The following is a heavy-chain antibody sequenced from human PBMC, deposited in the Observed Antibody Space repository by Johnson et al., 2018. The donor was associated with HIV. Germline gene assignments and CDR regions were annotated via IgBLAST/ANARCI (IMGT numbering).Heavy chain of an antibody. CDR3: AKGERYYNFWSGYHDAFDI. V-gene: IGHV3-66*02. Sequence: VQLVESGGGLVQPGGSLRLSCEASGFTVSINYMNWVRQAPGKGLEWVSGINWNGGSTGYADSVKGRFTISRDNSKNTLYLQMNSLRAEDTAVYYCAKGERYYNFWSGYHDAFDIWGQGTMVTVSS. D-gene: IGHD3-3*01. CDR1: GFTVSINY. CDR2: INWNGGST. J-gene: IGHJ3*02.